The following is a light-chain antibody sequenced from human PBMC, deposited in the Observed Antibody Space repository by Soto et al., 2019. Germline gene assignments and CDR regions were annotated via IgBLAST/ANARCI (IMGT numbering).Light chain of an antibody. CDR3: QQYGRLLRT. CDR2: GAS. CDR1: QSVSSY. Sequence: EIVLTQSPGTLSLSPGERATLSCRASQSVSSYLAWYQQKPGQAPRLLIYGASSRATGIPDRFSGSGSGTDFTLTISRVEPEDFAVYYCQQYGRLLRTFGLRTKVEIK. J-gene: IGKJ1*01. V-gene: IGKV3-20*01.